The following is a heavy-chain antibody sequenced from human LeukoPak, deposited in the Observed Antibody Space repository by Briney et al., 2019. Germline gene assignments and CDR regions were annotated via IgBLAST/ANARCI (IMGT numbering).Heavy chain of an antibody. CDR2: ISYDGSNK. Sequence: GGSLRLSCAASGFTFSSYAMHWVRQAPGKVLEWVAVISYDGSNKYYADSVKGRFTISRDNSKNTLYLQMNSLRAEDTAVYYCARDWGGYSDYWGQGTLVTVSS. CDR3: ARDWGGYSDY. CDR1: GFTFSSYA. J-gene: IGHJ4*02. D-gene: IGHD3-3*01. V-gene: IGHV3-30*04.